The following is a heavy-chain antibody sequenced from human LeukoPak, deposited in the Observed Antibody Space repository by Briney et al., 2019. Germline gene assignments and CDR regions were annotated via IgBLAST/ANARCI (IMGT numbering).Heavy chain of an antibody. CDR1: GGSFSGYY. V-gene: IGHV4-34*01. CDR2: INHSGST. D-gene: IGHD3-10*01. J-gene: IGHJ6*02. CDR3: ARDLWFGGSRVDYYGMDV. Sequence: SETLSLTCAVYGGSFSGYYWSWIRQPPGKGLEWIGEINHSGSTNYNPSLKSRVTLSVDTSKNQFSLKLSSVTAADTAVYYCARDLWFGGSRVDYYGMDVWGQGTTVTVSS.